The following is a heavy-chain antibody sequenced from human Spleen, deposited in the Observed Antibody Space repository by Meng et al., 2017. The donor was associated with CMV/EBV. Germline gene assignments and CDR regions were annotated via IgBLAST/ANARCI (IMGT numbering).Heavy chain of an antibody. CDR3: AKDMDKGGFWSGYYDY. J-gene: IGHJ4*02. Sequence: GGSLRLSCAASGFTFDDYTMHWVRQAPGKSLEWVSLISWNGGSTSYADSVKGRFTISRDNSKNSLYLQMNRLRTEDTALYYCAKDMDKGGFWSGYYDYWGQGTLVTVSS. CDR2: ISWNGGST. V-gene: IGHV3-43*01. D-gene: IGHD3-3*01. CDR1: GFTFDDYT.